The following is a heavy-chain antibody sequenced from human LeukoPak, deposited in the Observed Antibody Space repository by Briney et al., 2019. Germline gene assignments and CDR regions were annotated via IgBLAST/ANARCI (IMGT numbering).Heavy chain of an antibody. CDR2: ISAYNGNT. V-gene: IGHV1-18*01. D-gene: IGHD3-16*02. J-gene: IGHJ4*02. CDR3: AREGSWGSYRPKPDY. Sequence: ASVKVSCKASGYTFTNYGISWVRQAPGQGLEWMGWISAYNGNTNYAQKLQGRVTMTTDTSTSTAYMELRSLRSDDTAVYYYAREGSWGSYRPKPDYWGQRTLVTVSS. CDR1: GYTFTNYG.